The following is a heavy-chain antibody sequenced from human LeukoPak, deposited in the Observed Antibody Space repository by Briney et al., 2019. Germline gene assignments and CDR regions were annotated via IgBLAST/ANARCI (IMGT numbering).Heavy chain of an antibody. CDR3: ARDRAYYYDSSGYDY. CDR2: ISSSSSTI. D-gene: IGHD3-22*01. J-gene: IGHJ4*02. V-gene: IGHV3-48*01. CDR1: GFTFSSYS. Sequence: GGSLRLSCAASGFTFSSYSMNWVRQAPGKGLEWVSYISSSSSTIYYADSVKGRFIISRDNAKNSLYLQMNSLRAEDTAVYYCARDRAYYYDSSGYDYWGQGTLVTVSS.